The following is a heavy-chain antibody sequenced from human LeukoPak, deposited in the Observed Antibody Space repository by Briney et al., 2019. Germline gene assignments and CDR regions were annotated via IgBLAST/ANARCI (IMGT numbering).Heavy chain of an antibody. J-gene: IGHJ5*02. CDR3: ARDGLRYCSSTSCYLWFDP. CDR2: IWYDGSNK. Sequence: PGASLRLSCAASGFTFSSYGMHWVRQAPGKGLEWVAVIWYDGSNKYYADSVKGRFTISRDNSKNTLYLQMNSLRAEDTAVYYCARDGLRYCSSTSCYLWFDPWGQGTLVTVSS. V-gene: IGHV3-33*01. D-gene: IGHD2-2*01. CDR1: GFTFSSYG.